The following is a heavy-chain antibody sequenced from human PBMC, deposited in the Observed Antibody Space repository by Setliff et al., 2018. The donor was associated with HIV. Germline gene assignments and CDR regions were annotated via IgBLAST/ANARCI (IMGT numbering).Heavy chain of an antibody. J-gene: IGHJ5*02. CDR1: GYSFTNYD. V-gene: IGHV1-8*01. CDR2: MSPKSGYA. D-gene: IGHD2-21*01. CDR3: ARDKSDIVGEVWLDP. Sequence: ASVKVSCKASGYSFTNYDIDWVRQAPGHGLEWVGWMSPKSGYADYAQKFQGRVTMTRNTSINTVYMELSSLKSEDTAVYYCARDKSDIVGEVWLDPWGQGTLVTVTS.